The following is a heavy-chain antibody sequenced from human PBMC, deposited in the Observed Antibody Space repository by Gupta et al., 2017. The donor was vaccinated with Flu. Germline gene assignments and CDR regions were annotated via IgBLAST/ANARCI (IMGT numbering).Heavy chain of an antibody. V-gene: IGHV4-34*01. CDR2: INHSGST. Sequence: QVQLQQWGAGLLKPSETLSLTCAVYGGSFSGYYWSWIRQPPGKGLEWIGEINHSGSTNYNPSIKRRVTISVDTSKNQFSLKLSSVTAAETAVYYCARGLGRCSGGSCYSSRGMDVWGQGPTVTVSS. D-gene: IGHD2-15*01. CDR3: ARGLGRCSGGSCYSSRGMDV. J-gene: IGHJ6*01. CDR1: GGSFSGYY.